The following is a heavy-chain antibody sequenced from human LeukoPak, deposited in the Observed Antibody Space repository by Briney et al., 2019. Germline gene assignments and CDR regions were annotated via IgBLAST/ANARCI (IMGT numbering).Heavy chain of an antibody. CDR2: INPNSGGT. D-gene: IGHD6-6*01. J-gene: IGHJ6*02. V-gene: IGHV1-2*02. CDR1: GYTFTGYY. Sequence: ASVKVSCKASGYTFTGYYMHWVRQAPGQGLEWMGWINPNSGGTNYAQKFQGRVTMTRDTSISTAYMELGRLRSDDTAVYYCARVTAARPIYYYYGMDVWGQGTTVTVSS. CDR3: ARVTAARPIYYYYGMDV.